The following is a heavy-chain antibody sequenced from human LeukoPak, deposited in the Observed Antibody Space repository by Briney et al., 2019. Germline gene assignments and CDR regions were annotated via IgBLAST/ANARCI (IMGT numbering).Heavy chain of an antibody. Sequence: SQTLFLTCTVSGGSISSGSYYWSWIRQPAGKGLEWIGRIYTSRSTNYNPSLKSRVTISVDTSKNQFSLKLSSVTAADTAVYYCARGGRYCSSTSCSPIRYFDYWGQGTLVTVSS. CDR1: GGSISSGSYY. J-gene: IGHJ4*02. CDR2: IYTSRST. D-gene: IGHD2-2*01. V-gene: IGHV4-61*02. CDR3: ARGGRYCSSTSCSPIRYFDY.